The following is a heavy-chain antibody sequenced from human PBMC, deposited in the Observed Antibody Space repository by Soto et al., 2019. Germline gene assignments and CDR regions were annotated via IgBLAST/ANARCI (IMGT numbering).Heavy chain of an antibody. CDR3: ARGPRYCSGYSCDYYMDV. CDR1: GFTFSSYA. V-gene: IGHV3-23*01. CDR2: ISGSAATT. Sequence: GSLRLSCAASGFTFSSYAMSWVRQAPGKGLEWVSAISGSAATTFYADSVKGRFTVSRDNSKNTLYLQMNSLRAEDTAVYYCARGPRYCSGYSCDYYMDVWGKGSTVTVSS. D-gene: IGHD2-15*01. J-gene: IGHJ6*03.